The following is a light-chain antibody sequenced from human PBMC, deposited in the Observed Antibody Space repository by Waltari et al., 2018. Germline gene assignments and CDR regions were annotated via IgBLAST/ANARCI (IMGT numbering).Light chain of an antibody. CDR2: EVH. V-gene: IGLV2-23*01. J-gene: IGLJ2*01. Sequence: QSTLNQHASVSESTEQSNNNTYTGTNNDDGGYNLDSWYQQHPGKAPKLIIYEVHRRPSGVSNRFSGSKSGNTASLTISGLQAEDEAHYYCCSYVGVTTVLFGGGTTVAV. CDR3: CSYVGVTTVL. CDR1: NNDDGGYNL.